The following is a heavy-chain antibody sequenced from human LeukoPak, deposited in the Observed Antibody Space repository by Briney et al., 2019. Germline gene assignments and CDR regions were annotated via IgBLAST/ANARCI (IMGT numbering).Heavy chain of an antibody. CDR1: VGSTSSYY. D-gene: IGHD6-13*01. Sequence: SETLFLTCTVSVGSTSSYYWSWIRQSPEKGLEWIGDIHYSGSTNHNPSLKSRVTISLDTSKNQFSLKLSSVTAADTAVYYCARGVAVAGTGMSSRYYHGMDVWGQGTTVTVSS. J-gene: IGHJ6*02. CDR2: IHYSGST. CDR3: ARGVAVAGTGMSSRYYHGMDV. V-gene: IGHV4-59*01.